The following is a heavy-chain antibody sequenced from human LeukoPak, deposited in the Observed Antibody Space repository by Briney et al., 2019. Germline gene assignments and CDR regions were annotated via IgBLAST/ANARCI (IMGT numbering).Heavy chain of an antibody. CDR2: IYYSGST. CDR3: ARLWVTMVRGVINWFDP. V-gene: IGHV4-59*08. J-gene: IGHJ5*02. D-gene: IGHD3-10*01. CDR1: GGSISSYY. Sequence: SETLSLTCTVSGGSISSYYWSWIRQPPGKGLEWIWYIYYSGSTNYNPSLKSRVTISVDTSKNQFSLKLSSVTAADTAVYYCARLWVTMVRGVINWFDPWGQGTLVTVSS.